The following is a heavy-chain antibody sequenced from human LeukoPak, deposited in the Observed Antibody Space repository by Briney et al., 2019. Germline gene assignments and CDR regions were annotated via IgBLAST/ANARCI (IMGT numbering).Heavy chain of an antibody. V-gene: IGHV4-59*08. CDR3: ARHSNSMVRGVGDAFDI. D-gene: IGHD3-10*01. CDR2: IYYSGST. CDR1: GGSISSYY. Sequence: PSETLSLTCTVSGGSISSYYWSWIRQPPGKGLEWIGYIYYSGSTNYNPSLKSRVTISVDTSKNQFSLKLSSVTAADTAVYYCARHSNSMVRGVGDAFDIWGQGTMVTVSS. J-gene: IGHJ3*02.